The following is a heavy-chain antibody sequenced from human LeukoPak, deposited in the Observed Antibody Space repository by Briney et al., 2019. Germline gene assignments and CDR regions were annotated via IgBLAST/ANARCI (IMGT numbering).Heavy chain of an antibody. J-gene: IGHJ4*02. CDR2: IYYSGST. Sequence: PSETLSLTCTVSGGSISSYYWSWIRQPPGKGLEWIGSIYYSGSTYYNPSLESRVTISVDTSKNQFSLKVNSVTAADTAVYYCARRGASSSEEYWGQGALVIVSS. D-gene: IGHD6-6*01. CDR1: GGSISSYY. V-gene: IGHV4-59*05. CDR3: ARRGASSSEEY.